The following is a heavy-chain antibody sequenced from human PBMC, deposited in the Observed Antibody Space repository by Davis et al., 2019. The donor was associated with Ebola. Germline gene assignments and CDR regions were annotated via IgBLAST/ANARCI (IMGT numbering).Heavy chain of an antibody. CDR3: AREGNHRPPYYYYYGMDV. CDR1: GGTFSSYA. Sequence: SVKVSCKASGGTFSSYAISWVRQAPGQGLAWMGRIIPIFGTANYAQKFQGRVTITADKSTSTAYMELSSLRSEDTAVYYCAREGNHRPPYYYYYGMDVWGQGTTVTVSS. V-gene: IGHV1-69*06. CDR2: IIPIFGTA. J-gene: IGHJ6*02. D-gene: IGHD1-14*01.